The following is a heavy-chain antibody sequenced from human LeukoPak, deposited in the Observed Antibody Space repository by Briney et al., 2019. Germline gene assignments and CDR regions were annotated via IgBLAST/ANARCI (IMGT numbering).Heavy chain of an antibody. D-gene: IGHD2-2*01. CDR2: ISGSSSYV. J-gene: IGHJ4*02. CDR1: GFTFSSYS. Sequence: GGSLRLSCAASGFTFSSYSMNWVRQAPGKGLEWVSSISGSSSYVYYADSMKGRFTISRDNSKNTLYLQMNSLRAEDTAVYYCVLNVVPAANYFDYWGQGTLVTVSS. V-gene: IGHV3-21*04. CDR3: VLNVVPAANYFDY.